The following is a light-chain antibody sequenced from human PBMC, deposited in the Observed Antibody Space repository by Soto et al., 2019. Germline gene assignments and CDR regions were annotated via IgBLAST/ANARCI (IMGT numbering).Light chain of an antibody. CDR3: QHYDNLLLP. Sequence: DIQMTQSPSSLSASVGDRVTITCQASQDINTYLNWYQQKPGKAPNLLIYDASKLETGVPSRFSGGGSGTDFTFTVTSLQPEDIATYFCQHYDNLLLPFGGGTKVEL. CDR1: QDINTY. V-gene: IGKV1-33*01. J-gene: IGKJ4*01. CDR2: DAS.